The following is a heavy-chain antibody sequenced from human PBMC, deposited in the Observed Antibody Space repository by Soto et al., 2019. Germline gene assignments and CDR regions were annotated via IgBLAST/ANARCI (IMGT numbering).Heavy chain of an antibody. Sequence: PSETLSLTCTVSCGSVSSGAYYWTWIRQRPGKGLEWIGYIYYSGSTYYSPSLKSRLSISLDTSKNQFSLRLSSVTAADTAMYYCARARLRAVYAFDIWGQGTMVNVSS. D-gene: IGHD5-12*01. V-gene: IGHV4-31*03. CDR2: IYYSGST. J-gene: IGHJ3*02. CDR1: CGSVSSGAYY. CDR3: ARARLRAVYAFDI.